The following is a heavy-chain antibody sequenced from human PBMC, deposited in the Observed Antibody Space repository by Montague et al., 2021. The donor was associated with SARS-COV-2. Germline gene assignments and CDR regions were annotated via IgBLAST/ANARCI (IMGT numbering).Heavy chain of an antibody. J-gene: IGHJ6*02. D-gene: IGHD2-2*01. Sequence: TLSLTCSVSGGSISSGSYYWSWIRQPDGKGLERIVRIYISGSTNYNPSLKSRVTMSVDTSKNQFSLKLSSVPAADTAVYYCTRTVVVPAAMSSYYGMDVWGQGTSVTVSS. CDR2: IYISGST. CDR1: GGSISSGSYY. CDR3: TRTVVVPAAMSSYYGMDV. V-gene: IGHV4-61*02.